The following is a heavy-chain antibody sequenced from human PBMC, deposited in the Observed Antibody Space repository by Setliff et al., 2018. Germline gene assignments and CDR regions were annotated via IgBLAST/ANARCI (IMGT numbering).Heavy chain of an antibody. J-gene: IGHJ4*02. Sequence: SETLSLTCTVSGFSISSAYYWGWIRQPPGKRLEWIGEIIHSGSTNYNPSLKSRVTISMDTSKNQFSLKVSSVTAADTAVYYCARSFSRREKFLLDYWGQGALVTVSS. CDR2: IIHSGST. CDR1: GFSISSAYY. CDR3: ARSFSRREKFLLDY. V-gene: IGHV4-38-2*02.